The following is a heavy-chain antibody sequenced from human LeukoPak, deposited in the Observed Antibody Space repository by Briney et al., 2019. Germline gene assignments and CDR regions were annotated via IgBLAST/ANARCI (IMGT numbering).Heavy chain of an antibody. Sequence: SETLSLTCTVSGGSIGSYYWSWIRQPAGKGLEWIGRIYTSGSTNYNPSLKSRVTMSVDTSKNQFSLKLSSVTAADTAVYYCARDPSIAAAGTRPYYYYYMDVWGKGTTVTVSS. CDR3: ARDPSIAAAGTRPYYYYYMDV. J-gene: IGHJ6*03. D-gene: IGHD6-13*01. CDR2: IYTSGST. CDR1: GGSIGSYY. V-gene: IGHV4-4*07.